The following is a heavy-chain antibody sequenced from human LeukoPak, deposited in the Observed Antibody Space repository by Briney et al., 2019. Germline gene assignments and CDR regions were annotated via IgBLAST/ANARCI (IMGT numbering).Heavy chain of an antibody. Sequence: PSETLSLTCTVSGGSISSYYWSWIRQPPGKGLEWIGYIYYSGSTNYNPSLKSRVTMSVDTSKNQFSLKLSSVTAADTALYYCAMGFGMATPFDYWGLGTLVIVSS. D-gene: IGHD5-24*01. CDR3: AMGFGMATPFDY. V-gene: IGHV4-59*12. CDR2: IYYSGST. CDR1: GGSISSYY. J-gene: IGHJ4*02.